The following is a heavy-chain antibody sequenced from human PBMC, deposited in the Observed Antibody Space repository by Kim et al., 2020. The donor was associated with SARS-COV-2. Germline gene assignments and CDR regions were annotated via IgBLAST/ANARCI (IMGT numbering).Heavy chain of an antibody. J-gene: IGHJ4*02. CDR3: ARPATASDYFDY. D-gene: IGHD2-21*02. V-gene: IGHV5-51*01. Sequence: RYSPSFDGQVTISADKSISTAYLQWSSLKASDTAIYYCARPATASDYFDYWGQGTLVTVSS.